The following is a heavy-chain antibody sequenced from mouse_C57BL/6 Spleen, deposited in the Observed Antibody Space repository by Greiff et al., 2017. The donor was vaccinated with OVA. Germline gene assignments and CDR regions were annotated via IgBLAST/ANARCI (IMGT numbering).Heavy chain of an antibody. CDR2: INPNNGGT. J-gene: IGHJ3*01. Sequence: EVKLQESGPELVKPGASVKIPCKASGYTFTDYNMDWVKQSHGKSLEWIGDINPNNGGTIYNQKFKGKATLTVDKSSSTAYMELRSLTSEDTAVYYCARRWFAYWGQGTLVTVSA. CDR1: GYTFTDYN. CDR3: ARRWFAY. V-gene: IGHV1-18*01.